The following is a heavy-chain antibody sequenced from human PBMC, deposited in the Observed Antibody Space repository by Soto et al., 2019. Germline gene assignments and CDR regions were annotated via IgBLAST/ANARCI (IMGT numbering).Heavy chain of an antibody. V-gene: IGHV3-11*06. Sequence: QVQLVESGGGLVKPGGSLRLSCAASGFTFSDYYMSWIRQAPGKGLEWVSYISSSSSYTNYADSVKGRFTISRDNAKNSLYQQINSLSAEDTAVYYGARGTNARYDSSGYYPFHFYYWGQGSLVTVSS. CDR2: ISSSSSYT. CDR1: GFTFSDYY. J-gene: IGHJ4*03. D-gene: IGHD3-22*01. CDR3: ARGTNARYDSSGYYPFHFYY.